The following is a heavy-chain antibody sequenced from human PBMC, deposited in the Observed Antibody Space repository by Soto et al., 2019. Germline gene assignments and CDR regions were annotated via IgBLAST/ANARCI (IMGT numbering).Heavy chain of an antibody. CDR2: IYPGDSDN. J-gene: IGHJ6*02. Sequence: GESMKISCKGSGYSFTSYWIGWVRQMPGKGLEWMGIIYPGDSDNRYSPSFQGQVTISADKSISTAYLQWSSLKASDTAMYYCARLGLITIFGVVLGHYGMDVWGQGTTVTVSS. V-gene: IGHV5-51*01. CDR3: ARLGLITIFGVVLGHYGMDV. CDR1: GYSFTSYW. D-gene: IGHD3-3*01.